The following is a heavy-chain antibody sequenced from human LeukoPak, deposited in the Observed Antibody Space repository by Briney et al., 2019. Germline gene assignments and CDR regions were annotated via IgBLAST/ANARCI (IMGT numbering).Heavy chain of an antibody. J-gene: IGHJ4*02. CDR3: ARDAYSSSSLDY. CDR1: GYTFTSYA. V-gene: IGHV1-3*03. CDR2: INAGNGNT. D-gene: IGHD6-6*01. Sequence: ASVKVSCKASGYTFTSYAMHWVRQAPGQRLEWMGWINAGNGNTKYSQEFQGRVTITRDTSASTAYMELSSLRSEDMAVYYCARDAYSSSSLDYWGQGTLVTVSS.